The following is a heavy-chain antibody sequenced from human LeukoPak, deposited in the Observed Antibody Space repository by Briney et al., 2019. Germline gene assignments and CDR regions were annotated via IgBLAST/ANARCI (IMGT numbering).Heavy chain of an antibody. CDR1: GFTFSSYW. CDR3: AKRGAEVGQTVAPGDY. V-gene: IGHV3-23*01. Sequence: PGGSLRLSCAASGFTFSSYWMSWARRAPGKGLEWVSSITGSGGSIYYADSVKGRFTSSRDNSKNTLYLQMSSLRAEDTAVYYCAKRGAEVGQTVAPGDYWGQGTLVTVSS. D-gene: IGHD1-26*01. CDR2: ITGSGGSI. J-gene: IGHJ4*02.